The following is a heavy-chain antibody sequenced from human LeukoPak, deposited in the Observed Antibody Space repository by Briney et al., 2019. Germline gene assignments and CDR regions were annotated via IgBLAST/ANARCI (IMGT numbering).Heavy chain of an antibody. V-gene: IGHV4-39*01. D-gene: IGHD3-22*01. CDR3: ARIHKSTDSHGYYHFDY. CDR2: INCVGTT. CDR1: GGSISSSDYY. Sequence: PSETLSLTCTVSGGSISSSDYYWGWIRQAPGKGLEWIGSINCVGTTYFNSSLKSRVTVSVDTSKNQFTLTLSSVTAADTAVYYCARIHKSTDSHGYYHFDYWGQGVLVTVSS. J-gene: IGHJ4*02.